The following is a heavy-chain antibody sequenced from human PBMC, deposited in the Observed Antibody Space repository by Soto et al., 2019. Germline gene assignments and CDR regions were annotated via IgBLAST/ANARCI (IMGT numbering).Heavy chain of an antibody. CDR3: ARGGSDNWFDP. J-gene: IGHJ5*02. Sequence: PSETLSLTCTVSGGSISSGDYYWSWIRQPPGKGLEWIGYIYYSGSTYYNPSLKSRVTMSVDTSKNQFSLKLSSVTAADTAVYYCARGGSDNWFDPWGQGTLVTVSS. V-gene: IGHV4-30-4*01. CDR2: IYYSGST. CDR1: GGSISSGDYY.